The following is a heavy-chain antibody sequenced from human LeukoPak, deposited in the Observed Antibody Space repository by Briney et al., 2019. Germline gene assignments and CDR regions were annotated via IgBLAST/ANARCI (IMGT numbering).Heavy chain of an antibody. CDR3: ARVGGSYYDR. J-gene: IGHJ4*02. CDR2: ISTSSSTI. D-gene: IGHD1-26*01. CDR1: GFTFSSYS. V-gene: IGHV3-48*04. Sequence: GGSLRLSCAASGFTFSSYSMKWVRQAPGKGLEWVSYISTSSSTIYYADSVKGRFTISRDNAKNSLYLQMNSLRAEDTAVYYCARVGGSYYDRWGQGTLVTVSS.